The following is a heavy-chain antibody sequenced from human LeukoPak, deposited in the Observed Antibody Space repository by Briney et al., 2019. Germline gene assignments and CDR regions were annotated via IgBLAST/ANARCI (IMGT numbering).Heavy chain of an antibody. Sequence: GASVKVSCKASGYTFTSYYMHWVRQAPGQGLEWMGIINSSGGFTSYVQKFQGRVTVTRDTSTSTVYMELSSLRSEDTAVYYCARVLFDDAFDIWGQGTMVTVSS. J-gene: IGHJ3*02. D-gene: IGHD2-21*01. CDR1: GYTFTSYY. V-gene: IGHV1-46*01. CDR2: INSSGGFT. CDR3: ARVLFDDAFDI.